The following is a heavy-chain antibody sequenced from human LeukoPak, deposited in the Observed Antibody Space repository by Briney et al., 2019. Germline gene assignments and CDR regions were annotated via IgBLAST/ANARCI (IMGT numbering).Heavy chain of an antibody. D-gene: IGHD2-8*01. V-gene: IGHV4-59*01. CDR2: IYNSGST. CDR3: ARRIESLYYFDY. J-gene: IGHJ4*02. CDR1: GGSISSYY. Sequence: PSETLSLTCTVSGGSISSYYWSWIRQPPGKGLEWIGYIYNSGSTNYTPSLKSRVTISIDTSNSQFSLKLSSVTAADTAVYYCARRIESLYYFDYWGQGTLVTVSS.